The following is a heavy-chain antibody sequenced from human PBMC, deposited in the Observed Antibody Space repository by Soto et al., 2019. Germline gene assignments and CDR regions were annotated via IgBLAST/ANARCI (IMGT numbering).Heavy chain of an antibody. V-gene: IGHV4-61*01. CDR1: GGSVSSGSYY. D-gene: IGHD2-2*01. J-gene: IGHJ6*02. Sequence: QVQLQESGPGLVKPSETLSLICTVSGGSVSSGSYYWSWIRQPPGKGLEWIGYIYYSGITNYNPPLKSRFTILVDTSKNQFSLKLSSVTAADTAVYYCARGVLALDIEVGPGSRYGMDVWGQGTTVTVSS. CDR2: IYYSGIT. CDR3: ARGVLALDIEVGPGSRYGMDV.